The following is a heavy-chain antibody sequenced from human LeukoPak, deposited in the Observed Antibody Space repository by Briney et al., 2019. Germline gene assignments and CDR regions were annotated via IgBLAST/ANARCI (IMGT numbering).Heavy chain of an antibody. CDR3: ARGRYYYGSGRPGGRGRYFDY. Sequence: PSETLSLTCAVYGGSFSGYYWSWIRQPPGKGLEWIGEINHSGSTNYNPSLKSRVTISVDTSKNQFSLKLSSVTAADTAVYYCARGRYYYGSGRPGGRGRYFDYWGQGTLVTVSS. D-gene: IGHD3-10*01. J-gene: IGHJ4*02. CDR2: INHSGST. CDR1: GGSFSGYY. V-gene: IGHV4-34*01.